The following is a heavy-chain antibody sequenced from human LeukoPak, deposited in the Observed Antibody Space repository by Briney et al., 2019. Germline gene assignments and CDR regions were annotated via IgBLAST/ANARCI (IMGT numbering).Heavy chain of an antibody. V-gene: IGHV4-34*01. CDR1: GGSFNGYY. J-gene: IGHJ4*02. CDR2: INHSGST. D-gene: IGHD6-19*01. Sequence: PSETLSLTCAVYGGSFNGYYWSWIRQPPGKGLEWIGEINHSGSTNYNPSLKSRVTISVDTSKNQFSLKLSSVTAADTAVYYCARKGAVAGEGFDYWGQGTLVTVSS. CDR3: ARKGAVAGEGFDY.